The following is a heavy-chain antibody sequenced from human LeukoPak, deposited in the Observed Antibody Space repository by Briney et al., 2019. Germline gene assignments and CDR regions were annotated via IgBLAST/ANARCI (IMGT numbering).Heavy chain of an antibody. CDR3: AKASSAGDISSWNY. D-gene: IGHD6-13*01. CDR1: GISLSRYW. V-gene: IGHV3-7*03. CDR2: IKQDESEK. J-gene: IGHJ4*02. Sequence: GGSLRLSCAASGISLSRYWMSWVRQAPGEGLEWVANIKQDESEKDHVDSVRGRFTISRDDAQNSLYLQMNSLRAEDTAIYYCAKASSAGDISSWNYWGQGILVTVSS.